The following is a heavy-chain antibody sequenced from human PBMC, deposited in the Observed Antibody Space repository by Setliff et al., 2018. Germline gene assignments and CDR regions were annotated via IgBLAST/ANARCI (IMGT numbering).Heavy chain of an antibody. Sequence: SETLSLTCTVSGDSMNDNHWTWMRQPPGKGLEWTGYIYTSGGTNYNPSLKSHVTISVDMTENQFSLILRSVVAADTAVYYCARGVSGVSWTPRYWGRGTLGTVSS. CDR1: GDSMNDNH. CDR2: IYTSGGT. V-gene: IGHV4-4*08. J-gene: IGHJ4*02. CDR3: ARGVSGVSWTPRY. D-gene: IGHD6-25*01.